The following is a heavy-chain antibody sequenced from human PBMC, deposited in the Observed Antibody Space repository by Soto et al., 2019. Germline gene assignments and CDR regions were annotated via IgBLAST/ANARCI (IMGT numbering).Heavy chain of an antibody. CDR3: AKDRVGGTFYTPLGF. D-gene: IGHD1-7*01. V-gene: IGHV3-30*18. J-gene: IGHJ4*02. Sequence: MHWVRQAPGKGLEWVAVITYDGSFQYYADSVKGRFTISRDNSKNTLSLHLNTLKPEDTAVYHCAKDRVGGTFYTPLGFWGPVTLVTVSS. CDR2: ITYDGSFQ.